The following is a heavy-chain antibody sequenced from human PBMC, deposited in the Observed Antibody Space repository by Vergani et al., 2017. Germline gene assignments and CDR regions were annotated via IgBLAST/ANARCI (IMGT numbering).Heavy chain of an antibody. J-gene: IGHJ5*02. CDR1: GFTSAGYA. D-gene: IGHD6-6*01. V-gene: IGHV3-9*02. Sequence: EVQLEESGGGLVLPGRSLRLSCVASGFTSAGYAMHWVRQAPGKGLEWVSGISWSSNSIGYADSVKGRFTISRDNAKNSLYLQMNSLRAEDTALYYCAKDLGTSSGGGWFDPWGQGTLVTVSS. CDR3: AKDLGTSSGGGWFDP. CDR2: ISWSSNSI.